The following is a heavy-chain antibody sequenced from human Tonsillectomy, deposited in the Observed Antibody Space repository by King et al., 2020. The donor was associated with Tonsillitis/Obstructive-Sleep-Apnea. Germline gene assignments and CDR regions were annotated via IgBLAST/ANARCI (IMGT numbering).Heavy chain of an antibody. V-gene: IGHV1-58*01. CDR1: GFTFTSSA. CDR3: AADLGAEYCSSTSCYEGALGY. Sequence: QLVQTGPEVKKPGTSVKVSCKASGFTFTSSAVQWVREARGQRLEWIGWIVVGSGNTNYAQKFQERVTITRDMSTSTAYMELSSLGSEDTAVYYCAADLGAEYCSSTSCYEGALGYWGQGTLVTVSS. J-gene: IGHJ4*02. D-gene: IGHD2-2*01. CDR2: IVVGSGNT.